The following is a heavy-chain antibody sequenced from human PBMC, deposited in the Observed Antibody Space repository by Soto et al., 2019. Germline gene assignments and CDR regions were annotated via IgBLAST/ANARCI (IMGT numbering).Heavy chain of an antibody. D-gene: IGHD2-21*02. CDR3: ARDLPLYCRGDCNFDF. V-gene: IGHV3-30*03. J-gene: IGHJ4*02. Sequence: GGSLTLSCGGSGFFFSRYGTHWVRQAPGKGLEWVTGISYDGGERFYADSVKGRFTISRDNSKNRLDLQMGSLRPEDTAVYYCARDLPLYCRGDCNFDFWGQGTLVTVSS. CDR2: ISYDGGER. CDR1: GFFFSRYG.